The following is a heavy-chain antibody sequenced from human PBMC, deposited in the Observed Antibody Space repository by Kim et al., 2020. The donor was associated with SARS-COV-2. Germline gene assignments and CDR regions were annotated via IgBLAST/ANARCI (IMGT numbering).Heavy chain of an antibody. V-gene: IGHV3-43*02. J-gene: IGHJ4*02. CDR1: GFTFDDYA. CDR2: ITGDGNIT. Sequence: GGSLRLSCAASGFTFDDYAMHWVRQAPGKGLEWVSLITGDGNITYYADSVKGRFTISRDNSKNSLYLQMNSLRSEDTALYYCAKDWGGSDNWGQGTLVTVSS. CDR3: AKDWGGSDN. D-gene: IGHD3-16*01.